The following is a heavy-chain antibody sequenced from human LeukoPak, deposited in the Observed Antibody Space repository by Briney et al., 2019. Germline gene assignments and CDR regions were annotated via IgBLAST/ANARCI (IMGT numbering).Heavy chain of an antibody. D-gene: IGHD3-16*01. CDR2: IIPIFGTA. Sequence: SVKVSCKASGGTFSSYAISWVRQAPGQGLEWMGGIIPIFGTANYAQKFQGRVTITADESTSTAYMELSSLRSEDTAVYYCARDLKFGDYDPLTHGFDPWGQGTLVTVSS. CDR1: GGTFSSYA. V-gene: IGHV1-69*01. J-gene: IGHJ5*02. CDR3: ARDLKFGDYDPLTHGFDP.